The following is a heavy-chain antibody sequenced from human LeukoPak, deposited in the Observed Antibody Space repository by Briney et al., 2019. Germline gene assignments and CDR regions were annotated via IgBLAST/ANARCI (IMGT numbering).Heavy chain of an antibody. CDR3: ARAHCSSTSCWNDAFDI. J-gene: IGHJ3*02. Sequence: ASVKVSCKASGYTFTSYYMHWVRQAPGQGLEWMGIINPSGGSTSYAQKFQGRVTMTRDTSTSTVYMELSSLRSEDTAEYYCARAHCSSTSCWNDAFDIWGQGTMVTVSS. CDR1: GYTFTSYY. CDR2: INPSGGST. D-gene: IGHD2-2*01. V-gene: IGHV1-46*01.